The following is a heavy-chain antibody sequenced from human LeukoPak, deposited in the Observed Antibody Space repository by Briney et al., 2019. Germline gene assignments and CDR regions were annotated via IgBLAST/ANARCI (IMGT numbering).Heavy chain of an antibody. CDR2: INHSGST. CDR3: ARAAYYYDSSGSIGGYEFDY. CDR1: GGSFSGYY. Sequence: SETLSLTCAVYGGSFSGYYWSWIRQPPGKGLEWIGEINHSGSTNYNPSLKSRVTISVDTSKNQFSLKLSSVTAADTAVYYCARAAYYYDSSGSIGGYEFDYWGQGTLVTVSS. D-gene: IGHD3-22*01. V-gene: IGHV4-34*01. J-gene: IGHJ4*02.